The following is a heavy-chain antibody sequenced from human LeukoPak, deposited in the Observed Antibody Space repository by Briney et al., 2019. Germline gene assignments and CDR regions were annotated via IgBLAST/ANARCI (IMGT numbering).Heavy chain of an antibody. D-gene: IGHD3-16*02. CDR1: GGSFSGYY. J-gene: IGHJ4*02. V-gene: IGHV4-34*01. CDR3: ARGPTYDYVWGSYRYHYYFDY. CDR2: INHSGST. Sequence: PSETLSLTCAVYGGSFSGYYWSWIRQPPGKGLEWIGEINHSGSTNYNPSLKSRVTISVDTSKNQFSLKLSSVTAADTAVYYCARGPTYDYVWGSYRYHYYFDYWGQGTLVTVSS.